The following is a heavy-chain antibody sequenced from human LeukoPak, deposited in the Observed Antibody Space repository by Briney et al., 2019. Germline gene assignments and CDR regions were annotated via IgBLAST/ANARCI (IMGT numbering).Heavy chain of an antibody. CDR3: TSIMVATDY. CDR1: GFTFSGSA. V-gene: IGHV3-73*01. CDR2: IRSKANSYAT. D-gene: IGHD2-8*01. J-gene: IGHJ4*02. Sequence: PGGSLRLSCAASGFTFSGSAMHWVRQASGKGLEWVGRIRSKANSYATAYAASVKGRFTISRDDSKNTAYLQMNSLRTEDTAVYYCTSIMVATDYWGQGTLVTVSS.